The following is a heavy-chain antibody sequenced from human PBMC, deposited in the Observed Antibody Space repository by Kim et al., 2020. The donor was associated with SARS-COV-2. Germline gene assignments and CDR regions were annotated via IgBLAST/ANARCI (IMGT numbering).Heavy chain of an antibody. CDR3: ASRGLWFGESFDY. CDR2: ISSSSRYT. CDR1: GFTFSDYY. Sequence: GGSLRLSCAASGFTFSDYYMSWIRQAPGEGLEWVSYISSSSRYTNYADSVKGRFTISRDNAKNSLYLQMNSLRAEDTAVYYCASRGLWFGESFDYWGQGTLVTVYS. V-gene: IGHV3-11*03. J-gene: IGHJ4*02. D-gene: IGHD3-10*01.